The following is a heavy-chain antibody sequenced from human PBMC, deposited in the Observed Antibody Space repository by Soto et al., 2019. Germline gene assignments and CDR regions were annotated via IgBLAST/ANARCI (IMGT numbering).Heavy chain of an antibody. D-gene: IGHD2-21*01. CDR1: GRFLSGFF. CDR3: ARGRPIWWVVRKFDTYVMDV. V-gene: IGHV4-34*02. J-gene: IGHJ6*04. CDR2: NNHSGST. Sequence: QVPLQPGGPGGLKPSGTPSLPWAVQGRFLSGFFWGLIRPPPGRGPGWDGGNNHSGSTNYGPSRRGRVTISVDTSKNQISLKLRSVTAADTAEYYCARGRPIWWVVRKFDTYVMDVWGKGTTVTVSS.